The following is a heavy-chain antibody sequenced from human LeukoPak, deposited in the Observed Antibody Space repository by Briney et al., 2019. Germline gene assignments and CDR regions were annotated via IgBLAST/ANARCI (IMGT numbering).Heavy chain of an antibody. CDR3: AKQGFTSSWLYFDY. CDR2: ISGSGSNT. V-gene: IGHV3-23*01. Sequence: GGSLRLSCAASGFTFSSYAMSWVRQAPGKGLEWVSAISGSGSNTYYADSVKGRFTISRDNSKNTLYLQMNRLRAEDTAVYYCAKQGFTSSWLYFDYWGQGALVTVSS. D-gene: IGHD6-13*01. CDR1: GFTFSSYA. J-gene: IGHJ4*02.